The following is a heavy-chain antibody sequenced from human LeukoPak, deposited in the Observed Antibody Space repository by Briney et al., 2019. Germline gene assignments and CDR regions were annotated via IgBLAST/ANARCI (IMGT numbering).Heavy chain of an antibody. CDR2: ISGSGGGT. Sequence: SGGSLRLSCAASGFTFSTYAMSWVRQAPGKGLEWVSGISGSGGGTYYADSVKGRFTISRDNSKNTLYLQMNSLRAEDTAVYYCAKDWGSNWHFDYWGQGTLVSVSS. CDR1: GFTFSTYA. J-gene: IGHJ4*02. CDR3: AKDWGSNWHFDY. D-gene: IGHD6-13*01. V-gene: IGHV3-23*01.